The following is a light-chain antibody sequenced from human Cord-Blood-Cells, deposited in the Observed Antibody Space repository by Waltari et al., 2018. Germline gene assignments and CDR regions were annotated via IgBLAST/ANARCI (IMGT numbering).Light chain of an antibody. CDR1: SSDVGSYNL. J-gene: IGLJ3*02. V-gene: IGLV2-23*01. CDR3: CSYAGSSTWV. CDR2: EGS. Sequence: QSALTQPASVSGSPGQSITISCPGTSSDVGSYNLVSWYQPHPGQAPKLMIYEGSKRPSWVSNRFSGSKSGNTASLTISGLQAEDEADYYCCSYAGSSTWVFGGGTKLTVL.